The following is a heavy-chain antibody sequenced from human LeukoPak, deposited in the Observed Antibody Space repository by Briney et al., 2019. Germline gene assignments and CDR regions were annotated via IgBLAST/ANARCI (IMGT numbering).Heavy chain of an antibody. CDR1: GGSISSSSYY. CDR2: IYYSGST. CDR3: ARQYSDILTGYHRGELYWYFDL. V-gene: IGHV4-39*01. Sequence: SETLSLTCSVSGGSISSSSYYWGWIRQPPGKGLEWIGSIYYSGSTYYNPSLKSRVTISVDTSKNQFSLKLSSVTAADAAVYYCARQYSDILTGYHRGELYWYFDLWGRGTLVTVSS. D-gene: IGHD3-9*01. J-gene: IGHJ2*01.